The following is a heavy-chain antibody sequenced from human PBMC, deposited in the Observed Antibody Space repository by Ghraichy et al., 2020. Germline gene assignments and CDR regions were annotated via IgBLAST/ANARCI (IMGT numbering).Heavy chain of an antibody. V-gene: IGHV3-53*01. CDR2: IYSGGST. CDR1: GFTVSSNY. D-gene: IGHD4-11*01. Sequence: GGSLRLSCAASGFTVSSNYMSWVRQAPGMGLEWVSVIYSGGSTYYADSVKGRFTISRDNSKNTLYLQMNSLRAEDTAVYYCARDIMTTVTLDWYFDLWGRGTLVTVSS. J-gene: IGHJ2*01. CDR3: ARDIMTTVTLDWYFDL.